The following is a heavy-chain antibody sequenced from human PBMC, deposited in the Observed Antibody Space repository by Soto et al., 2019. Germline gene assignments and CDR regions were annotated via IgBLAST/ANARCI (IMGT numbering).Heavy chain of an antibody. CDR1: GFTFSGSA. CDR2: IRSKANSYAT. V-gene: IGHV3-73*01. D-gene: IGHD6-19*01. J-gene: IGHJ6*02. Sequence: EVQLVESGGGLVQPGGSLKLSCAASGFTFSGSAMHWVRQASGKGLEWVGRIRSKANSYATAYAASVKGRFTISRDDSKNTAYLQMNSLKTEDTAVYYCTRRASGSGWYDYGMDVWGQGPTVTVSS. CDR3: TRRASGSGWYDYGMDV.